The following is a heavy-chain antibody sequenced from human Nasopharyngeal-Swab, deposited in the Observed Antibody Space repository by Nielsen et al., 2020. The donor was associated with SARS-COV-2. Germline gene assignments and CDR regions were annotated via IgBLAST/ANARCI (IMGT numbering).Heavy chain of an antibody. CDR1: GFTFSSYP. J-gene: IGHJ6*02. CDR2: ISGSGSNT. D-gene: IGHD4-17*01. V-gene: IGHV3-23*01. Sequence: GGSLRLSCAASGFTFSSYPMNWVRQAPAKGLEWVAGISGSGSNTHYADSVKGRFTISRDNSKNPLYLQMSSLRAEDTAVYYCAKDKSVTTSYYGMDVWGQGTTVTVSS. CDR3: AKDKSVTTSYYGMDV.